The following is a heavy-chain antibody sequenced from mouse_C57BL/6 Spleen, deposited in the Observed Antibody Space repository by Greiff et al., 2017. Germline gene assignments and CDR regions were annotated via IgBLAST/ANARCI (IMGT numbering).Heavy chain of an antibody. J-gene: IGHJ3*01. CDR1: GFTFSDYG. Sequence: EVKLVESGGGLVKPGGSLKLSCAASGFTFSDYGMHWVRQAPEKGLEWVAYISSGSSTIYYADTVKGRFTISRDNAKNTRFLQMTSLRSEDTAMYYCARRDLWFACWGQGTLVTVSA. CDR2: ISSGSSTI. D-gene: IGHD3-3*01. V-gene: IGHV5-17*01. CDR3: ARRDLWFAC.